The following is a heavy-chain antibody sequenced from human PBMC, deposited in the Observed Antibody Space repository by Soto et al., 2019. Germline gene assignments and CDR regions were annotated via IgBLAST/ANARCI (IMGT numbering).Heavy chain of an antibody. J-gene: IGHJ6*02. V-gene: IGHV4-39*01. CDR1: GGSISSSSYY. CDR3: ARQGPMVRGVKANYYYGMDV. CDR2: IYYSGST. Sequence: ETLSLTCTVSGGSISSSSYYWGWIRQPPGKGLEWIGSIYYSGSTYYNPSLKSRVTISVDTSKNQFSLKLSSVTAADTAVYYCARQGPMVRGVKANYYYGMDVWGQGTTVTVSS. D-gene: IGHD3-10*01.